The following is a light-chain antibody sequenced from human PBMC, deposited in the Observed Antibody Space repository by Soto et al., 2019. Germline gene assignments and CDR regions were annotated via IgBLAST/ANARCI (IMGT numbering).Light chain of an antibody. V-gene: IGKV3-20*01. CDR2: GAS. J-gene: IGKJ5*01. Sequence: EIVLTQSPGTLSLSPGERATLSCRASQSVAGSYLAWYHQKPGQAPRLLIYGASSRATGCPDRFSGSGSGTDFTLTISGLEPEDSAVYYCQQYGSSSEITFGQGTRLEIK. CDR1: QSVAGSY. CDR3: QQYGSSSEIT.